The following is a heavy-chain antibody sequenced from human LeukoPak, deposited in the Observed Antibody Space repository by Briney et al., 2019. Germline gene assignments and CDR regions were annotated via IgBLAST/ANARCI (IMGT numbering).Heavy chain of an antibody. J-gene: IGHJ2*01. CDR2: MNPNSGNA. CDR3: ARGPRVFGVVIAPYWYFDF. D-gene: IGHD3-3*01. V-gene: IGHV1-8*01. Sequence: GASVKVSCKASGYTFSSYDINWVRQAAGQGLEWMGWMNPNSGNAGYAQKFQGRISITRNTSTNTAYMELSGLRSEGTAVYYCARGPRVFGVVIAPYWYFDFWGRGTLVTVSS. CDR1: GYTFSSYD.